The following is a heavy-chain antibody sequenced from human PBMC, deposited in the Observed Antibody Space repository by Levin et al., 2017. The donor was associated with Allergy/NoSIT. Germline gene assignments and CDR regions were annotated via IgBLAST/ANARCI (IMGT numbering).Heavy chain of an antibody. CDR3: AAYYRGYGGKGS. D-gene: IGHD4-23*01. V-gene: IGHV4-61*01. Sequence: ASQTLSLTCSVSGDSVSSGTYHWCWIRQPPGKGLEWIGCFSDTGDTNGSPSLNSPVTISIDTSKNQLSLRLRSVTAADTAVYFCAAYYRGYGGKGSWGQGTLVTVSS. CDR1: GDSVSSGTYH. J-gene: IGHJ1*01. CDR2: FSDTGDT.